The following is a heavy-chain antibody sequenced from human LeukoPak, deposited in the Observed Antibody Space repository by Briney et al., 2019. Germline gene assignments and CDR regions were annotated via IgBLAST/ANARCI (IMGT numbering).Heavy chain of an antibody. J-gene: IGHJ4*02. CDR2: ISGSGEST. CDR1: GFTFSRYA. Sequence: GGSLRLSCAASGFTFSRYAMSWVRQAPGKGLEWVSAISGSGESTYYADSVKGRFTISRDNSKNTLYLQMNSLRAEDTAIYYCAKEGGHDSSGYFDYWGQGTLVTVSS. CDR3: AKEGGHDSSGYFDY. D-gene: IGHD3-22*01. V-gene: IGHV3-23*01.